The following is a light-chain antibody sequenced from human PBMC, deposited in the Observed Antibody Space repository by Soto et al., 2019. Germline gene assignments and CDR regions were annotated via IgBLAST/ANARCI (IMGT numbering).Light chain of an antibody. J-gene: IGLJ3*02. CDR1: SSNIGSNY. CDR3: AVRDDSLSGHWV. V-gene: IGLV1-47*01. CDR2: RSD. Sequence: QSVLTQPPSASGTPGQRVTISCSGSSSNIGSNYVSWYQHLPGAAHKLLIYRSDQRPSGVPDRFSGSKSGTSASLAISGLRSEDEADYFCAVRDDSLSGHWVFGGGTKVTVL.